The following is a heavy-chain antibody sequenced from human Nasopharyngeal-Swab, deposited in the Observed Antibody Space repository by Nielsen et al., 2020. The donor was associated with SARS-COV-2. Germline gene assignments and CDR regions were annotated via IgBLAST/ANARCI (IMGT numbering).Heavy chain of an antibody. V-gene: IGHV4-34*01. CDR3: AREHLVHNYYYGTDV. J-gene: IGHJ6*02. D-gene: IGHD6-6*01. Sequence: SETLSLTCAVYGGSFSGYYWSWIRQPPGKGLEWIGEINHSGSTNYNPSLKSRVTISVDTSKNQFSLKLSSVTAADTAVYYCAREHLVHNYYYGTDVWGQGTTVTVSS. CDR2: INHSGST. CDR1: GGSFSGYY.